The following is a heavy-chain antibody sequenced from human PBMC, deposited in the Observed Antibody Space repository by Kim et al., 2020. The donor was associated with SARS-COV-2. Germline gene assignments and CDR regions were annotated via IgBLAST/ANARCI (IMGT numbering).Heavy chain of an antibody. D-gene: IGHD2-15*01. CDR1: GFTFSSYA. Sequence: GGSLRLSCAASGFTFSSYAMHWVRQAPGKGLEWVAVISYDGSNKYYADSVKGRFTIFRDNSKNTLYLQMNSLRAEDTAVYYCARGAYCSGGSCYLTLWYFDLWGRGTLVTVSS. CDR3: ARGAYCSGGSCYLTLWYFDL. CDR2: ISYDGSNK. J-gene: IGHJ2*01. V-gene: IGHV3-30*04.